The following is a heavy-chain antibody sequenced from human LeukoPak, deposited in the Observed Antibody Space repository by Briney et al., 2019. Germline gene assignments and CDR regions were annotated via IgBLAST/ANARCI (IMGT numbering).Heavy chain of an antibody. CDR1: GGTFSSYA. V-gene: IGHV1-69*06. J-gene: IGHJ4*02. CDR3: ARDRVGYDSSGYYFSY. D-gene: IGHD3-22*01. CDR2: IIPIFGTA. Sequence: SVKVSCKASGGTFSSYAISWVRQAPGQGLEWMGGIIPIFGTANYAQKFQGRVTITADKSTSTAYMELSSLRSEDTAVYYCARDRVGYDSSGYYFSYWGQGTLVTVSS.